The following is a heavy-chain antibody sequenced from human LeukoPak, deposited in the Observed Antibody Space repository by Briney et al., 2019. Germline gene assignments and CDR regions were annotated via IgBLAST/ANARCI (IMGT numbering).Heavy chain of an antibody. Sequence: SETLSLTCTVSGGSISSYYRSWIRQPAGKGLEWIGRIYTSGSTNYNPSLKSRVTMSVDTSKNQFSLKLSSVTAADTAVYYCARECGGSCYSGNDAFDIWGQGTMVTVSS. V-gene: IGHV4-4*07. J-gene: IGHJ3*02. CDR2: IYTSGST. CDR3: ARECGGSCYSGNDAFDI. D-gene: IGHD2-15*01. CDR1: GGSISSYY.